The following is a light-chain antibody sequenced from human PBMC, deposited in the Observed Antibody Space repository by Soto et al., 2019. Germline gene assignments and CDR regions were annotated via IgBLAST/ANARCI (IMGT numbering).Light chain of an antibody. CDR2: DVS. CDR3: SSYTSSSTRV. V-gene: IGLV2-14*03. Sequence: QSPLTQPASVSGSAGQSITISCTGTSSDIGGYNYVSWYQQHPGKAPKLLISDVSSRPSGVSSRFSGSKSGNTASLTISGLQAEDEADYYCSSYTSSSTRVFGGGTKLTVL. J-gene: IGLJ3*02. CDR1: SSDIGGYNY.